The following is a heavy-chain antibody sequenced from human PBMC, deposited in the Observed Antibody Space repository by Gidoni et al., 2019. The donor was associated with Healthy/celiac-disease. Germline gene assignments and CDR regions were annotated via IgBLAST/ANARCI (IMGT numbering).Heavy chain of an antibody. CDR2: IRSKAYGGTT. CDR1: GFTFGDYA. Sequence: EVQLVESGGGLVQPGRSLRLSCTASGFTFGDYAMSWVRQAPGKGLEWVGFIRSKAYGGTTEYAASVKGRFTISRDDSKSIAYLQMNSLKTEDTAVYYCTRAKTVVDAFDIWGQGTMVTVSS. J-gene: IGHJ3*02. CDR3: TRAKTVVDAFDI. D-gene: IGHD2-15*01. V-gene: IGHV3-49*04.